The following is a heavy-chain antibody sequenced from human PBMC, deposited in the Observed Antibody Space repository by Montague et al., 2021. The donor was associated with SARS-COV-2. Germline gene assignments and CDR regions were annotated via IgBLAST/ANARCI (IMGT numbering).Heavy chain of an antibody. CDR2: IYHSGST. J-gene: IGHJ6*02. Sequence: SETLSLTCAVSGGSISSSNWWSWVRQPPGKGLEWIGEIYHSGSTKYNPSLRSRVTISVDKSKNQFSLKLSSVTAADTAVYYCARVDSSGWFGYYYYGIDVWGQGTTVTVSS. D-gene: IGHD6-19*01. CDR3: ARVDSSGWFGYYYYGIDV. V-gene: IGHV4-4*02. CDR1: GGSISSSNW.